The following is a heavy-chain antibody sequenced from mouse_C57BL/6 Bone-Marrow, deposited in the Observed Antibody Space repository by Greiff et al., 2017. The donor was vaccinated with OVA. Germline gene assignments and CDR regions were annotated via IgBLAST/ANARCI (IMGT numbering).Heavy chain of an antibody. J-gene: IGHJ1*03. Sequence: EVQLQQSGPELVKPGASVKMSCKASGYTFTDYNMHWVKQSHGKSLGWIGYINPNNGGTSYNQKFKGKATLTVNKSSSTAYMELRSLTSEDSAVYYCVLYYGSSYVGFDVWGTGTTVTVSS. D-gene: IGHD1-1*01. V-gene: IGHV1-22*01. CDR2: INPNNGGT. CDR3: VLYYGSSYVGFDV. CDR1: GYTFTDYN.